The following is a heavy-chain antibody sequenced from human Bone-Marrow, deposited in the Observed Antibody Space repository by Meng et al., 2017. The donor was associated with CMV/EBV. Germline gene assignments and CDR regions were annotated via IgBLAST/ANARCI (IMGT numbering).Heavy chain of an antibody. CDR2: INSDGSST. CDR3: ARRKSSSSVGGMDV. D-gene: IGHD6-6*01. V-gene: IGHV3-74*01. J-gene: IGHJ6*02. CDR1: GFTFSSYW. Sequence: GESLKISCAASGFTFSSYWMHWVRQAPGKGLVWVSRINSDGSSTSYTDSVKGRFTISRDNAKNTLYLQMNSLRAEDTAVYYCARRKSSSSVGGMDVWGQGTRVTVSS.